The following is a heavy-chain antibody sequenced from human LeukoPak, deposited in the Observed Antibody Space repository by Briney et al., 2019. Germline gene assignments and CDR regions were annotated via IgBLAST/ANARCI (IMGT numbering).Heavy chain of an antibody. CDR2: IYYSGST. Sequence: PSETLSLTCTVSGGSISSGSYYWSWIRQPAGKGLEWIGSIYYSGSTYYNPSLKSRVTISVDTSKNQFSLKLSSVTAADTAVYYCASSDYGDYAFDYWGQGTLVTVSS. CDR3: ASSDYGDYAFDY. D-gene: IGHD4-17*01. V-gene: IGHV4-39*01. J-gene: IGHJ4*02. CDR1: GGSISSGSYY.